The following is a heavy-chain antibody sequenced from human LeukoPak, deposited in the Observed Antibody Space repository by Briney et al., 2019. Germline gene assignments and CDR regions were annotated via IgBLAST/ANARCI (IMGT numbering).Heavy chain of an antibody. J-gene: IGHJ4*02. Sequence: SQXXSLTCTVSGGSINSGSYFWSWIRQPAGKGLEWIGRIYPSGSTNYNPSLKSRVTISVDLSKNQFSLKLSSVTAADTAVYYCSRGDYSYGFDWGQGTLVTVSS. CDR2: IYPSGST. D-gene: IGHD5-18*01. V-gene: IGHV4-61*02. CDR3: SRGDYSYGFD. CDR1: GGSINSGSYF.